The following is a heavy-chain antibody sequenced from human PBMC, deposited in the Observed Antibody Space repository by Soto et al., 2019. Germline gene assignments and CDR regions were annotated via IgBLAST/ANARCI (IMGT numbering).Heavy chain of an antibody. V-gene: IGHV4-34*01. CDR3: ARGYYDFWSGYYKGGPFDY. D-gene: IGHD3-3*01. CDR1: GGSFSGYY. J-gene: IGHJ4*02. CDR2: INHSGST. Sequence: ETLSLTCAVYGGSFSGYYWSWIRQPPGKGLEWIGEINHSGSTNYNPSLKSRVTISVDTSKNQFSLKLSAVTAADTAVYYCARGYYDFWSGYYKGGPFDYWGQGTLVTVSS.